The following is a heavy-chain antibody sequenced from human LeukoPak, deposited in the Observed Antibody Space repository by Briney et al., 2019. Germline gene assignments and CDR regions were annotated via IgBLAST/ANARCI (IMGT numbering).Heavy chain of an antibody. D-gene: IGHD3-3*01. CDR2: IIPIFGTA. J-gene: IGHJ4*02. CDR1: GGTFSSYA. CDR3: ARGQRFLEWLCYDY. Sequence: GASVKVSCKASGGTFSSYAISWVRQAPGQGLEWMGGIIPIFGTANYAQKFQGRVTITADESTSTAYMELSSLRSEDTAVYYCARGQRFLEWLCYDYWGQGTLVTVSS. V-gene: IGHV1-69*13.